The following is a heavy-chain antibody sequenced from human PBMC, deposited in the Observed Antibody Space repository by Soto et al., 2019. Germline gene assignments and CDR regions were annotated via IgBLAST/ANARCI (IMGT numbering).Heavy chain of an antibody. V-gene: IGHV3-33*01. CDR1: GFTFSSYG. CDR2: IWYDGSNK. J-gene: IGHJ4*02. Sequence: GGSLRLSCAASGFTFSSYGMHWVRQAPGKGLEWVAVIWYDGSNKYYADSVKGRFTISRDNSKNTLYLQMNSLRAEDTAVYYCAREGRGYYGSGSYRNYFDYWGQGTLVTVSS. CDR3: AREGRGYYGSGSYRNYFDY. D-gene: IGHD3-10*01.